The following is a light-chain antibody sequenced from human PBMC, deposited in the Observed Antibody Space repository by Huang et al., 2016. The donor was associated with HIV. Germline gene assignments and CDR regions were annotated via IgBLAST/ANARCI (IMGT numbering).Light chain of an antibody. CDR3: QQYDNWPPGLT. Sequence: EIMMTQSPATLSVSPGGRATLSCRASQNVRNNLAWYQQKTGQAPRLLIYDTSTRASCIPARFSGSVSGTEFTLTISGLQSEDFAIYYCQQYDNWPPGLTFGGGTKVEI. CDR2: DTS. V-gene: IGKV3D-15*01. J-gene: IGKJ4*01. CDR1: QNVRNN.